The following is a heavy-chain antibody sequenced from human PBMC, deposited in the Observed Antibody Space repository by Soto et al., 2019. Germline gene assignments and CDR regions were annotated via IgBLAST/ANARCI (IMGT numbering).Heavy chain of an antibody. CDR1: GVSISSYY. J-gene: IGHJ4*02. CDR2: NYYSGTT. D-gene: IGHD5-12*01. CDR3: VREAYIGYGHAIDH. V-gene: IGHV4-59*01. Sequence: SETLSLTCAVSGVSISSYYWSWIRQPPGKGLEWIGYNYYSGTTNYNHSLKSRVTISVNTSKNQFSLRLTSVTAADTAVYYCVREAYIGYGHAIDHWGQGTLVTVS.